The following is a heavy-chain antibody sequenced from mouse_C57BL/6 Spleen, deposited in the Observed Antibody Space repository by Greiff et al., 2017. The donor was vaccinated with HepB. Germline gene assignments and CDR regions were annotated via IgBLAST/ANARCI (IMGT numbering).Heavy chain of an antibody. D-gene: IGHD2-4*01. J-gene: IGHJ2*01. CDR1: GFTFSNYW. Sequence: EVKLVESGGGLVQPGGSMKLSCVASGFTFSNYWMNWVRQSPEKGLEWVAQIRLKSDNYATHYAESVKGRFTISRDDSKSSVYLQMNNLRAEDTGIYYCTSQIYYDYDGYFDYWGQGTTLTVSS. CDR3: TSQIYYDYDGYFDY. V-gene: IGHV6-3*01. CDR2: IRLKSDNYAT.